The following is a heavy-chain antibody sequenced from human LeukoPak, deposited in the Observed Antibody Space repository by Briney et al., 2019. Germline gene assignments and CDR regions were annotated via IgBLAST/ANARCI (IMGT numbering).Heavy chain of an antibody. CDR3: ARASIAVAGDIDY. J-gene: IGHJ4*02. D-gene: IGHD6-19*01. CDR1: GYSFTSYW. CDR2: IYPGESDT. V-gene: IGHV5-51*01. Sequence: GESLKIYWKGSGYSFTSYWIGRVRQMPGKGLELMGIIYPGESDTRYSPSFQGQVTISADKSISTAYLQWSSLKASDTAMYYCARASIAVAGDIDYWGQGTLVTVSS.